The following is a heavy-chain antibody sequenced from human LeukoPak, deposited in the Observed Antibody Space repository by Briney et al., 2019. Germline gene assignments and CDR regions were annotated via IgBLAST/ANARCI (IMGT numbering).Heavy chain of an antibody. CDR2: INHSGST. V-gene: IGHV4-34*01. Sequence: SETLSLTCAVFGGSFGAYYWSWIRQPPGEGLEWIGEINHSGSTNYNPSLKSRLTISVDTSENQFSLKLSSVTAEDTAVYYCAGSEATVTTHGFDYWGQGTLVTVSS. D-gene: IGHD4-17*01. CDR1: GGSFGAYY. J-gene: IGHJ4*02. CDR3: AGSEATVTTHGFDY.